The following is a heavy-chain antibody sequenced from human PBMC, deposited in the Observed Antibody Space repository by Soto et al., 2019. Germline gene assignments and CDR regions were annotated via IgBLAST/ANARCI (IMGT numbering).Heavy chain of an antibody. V-gene: IGHV4-61*01. D-gene: IGHD4-17*01. CDR1: GGSVSSGSYY. CDR2: IYYTGST. Sequence: PSETLSLTCTVSGGSVSSGSYYWSWIRQPPGKGLEWIGYIYYTGSTYYNPSLKSRVTISADTSKNQFSLKLNSVTAADTAVYFCARDYGGQYYFAYWGQETLVTVSS. J-gene: IGHJ4*02. CDR3: ARDYGGQYYFAY.